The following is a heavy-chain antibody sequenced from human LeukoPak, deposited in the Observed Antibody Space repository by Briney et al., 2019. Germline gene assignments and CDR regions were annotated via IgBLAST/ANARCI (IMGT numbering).Heavy chain of an antibody. CDR1: GFTFSSYA. J-gene: IGHJ5*02. D-gene: IGHD3-10*01. CDR2: ISSSSSTI. Sequence: GGSLRLSCAASGFTFSSYAMNWVRQAPGKGLEWVSYISSSSSTIYYADSVKGRFTISRDNAKNSLYLQMNSLRAEDTAVYYCARSRTYYYGSGADPFDPWGQGTLVTVSS. CDR3: ARSRTYYYGSGADPFDP. V-gene: IGHV3-48*04.